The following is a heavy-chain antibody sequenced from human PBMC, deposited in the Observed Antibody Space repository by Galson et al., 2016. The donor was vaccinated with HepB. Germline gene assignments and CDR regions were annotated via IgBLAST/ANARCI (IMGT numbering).Heavy chain of an antibody. CDR2: IKEDGTEK. D-gene: IGHD5-24*01. CDR1: GFTFTNYW. J-gene: IGHJ4*02. Sequence: SLRLSCAASGFTFTNYWMTWFRQAPGKGLEWVAKIKEDGTEKCYADSVKGRFTISRDNARNSLYLQMNSLRAEDTGIYYCAREGLADGSYFDYWGRGTLVTV. CDR3: AREGLADGSYFDY. V-gene: IGHV3-7*01.